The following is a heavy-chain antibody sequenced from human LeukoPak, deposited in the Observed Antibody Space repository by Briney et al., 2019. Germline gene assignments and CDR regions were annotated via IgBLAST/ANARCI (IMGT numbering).Heavy chain of an antibody. D-gene: IGHD5-24*01. Sequence: SETLSLTCDVSVGSARIDYWCWGRQPPGKGLEWIAYIYYTGITRYNPSLESRVTISVDRSKKQLSLNLNSLTAAYTAVYYCARHDAIADGQNSFDLWGQGTKVTVSS. CDR2: IYYTGIT. CDR3: ARHDAIADGQNSFDL. J-gene: IGHJ3*01. V-gene: IGHV4-59*08. CDR1: VGSARIDY.